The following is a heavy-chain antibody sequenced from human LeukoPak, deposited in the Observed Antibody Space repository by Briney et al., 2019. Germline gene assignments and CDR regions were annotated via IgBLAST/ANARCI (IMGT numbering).Heavy chain of an antibody. CDR3: AREGGMGWFDP. CDR1: GGSISGSSYY. J-gene: IGHJ5*02. Sequence: SETLSLTCTVSGGSISGSSYYWGWIRQPPGKGLEWIGSIYYSGSTYYNPSLKSRVTISVDTSKNQFSLKLNSVTATDTAVYYCAREGGMGWFDPWGQGTLVTVSS. CDR2: IYYSGST. D-gene: IGHD3-16*01. V-gene: IGHV4-39*02.